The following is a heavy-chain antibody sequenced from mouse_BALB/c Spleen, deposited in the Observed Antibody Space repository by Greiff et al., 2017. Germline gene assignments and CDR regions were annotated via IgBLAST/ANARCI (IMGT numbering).Heavy chain of an antibody. Sequence: EVQRVESGGGLVQPGGSLRLSCATSGFTFTDYYMSWVRQPPGKALEWLGFIRNKANGYKTEYSASVKGRFTISRDNSQSILYLHMNTLRAEDSATYYCARFYDGYYGGFAYWGQGTLVTVSA. J-gene: IGHJ3*01. V-gene: IGHV7-3*02. D-gene: IGHD2-3*01. CDR1: GFTFTDYY. CDR2: IRNKANGYKT. CDR3: ARFYDGYYGGFAY.